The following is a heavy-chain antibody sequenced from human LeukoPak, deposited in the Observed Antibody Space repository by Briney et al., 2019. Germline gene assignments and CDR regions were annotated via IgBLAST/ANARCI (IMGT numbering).Heavy chain of an antibody. Sequence: SETLSLTCTVSGGSISSSSYYWGWIRQPPGKGLEWIGEINHSGSTNYNPSLKSRVTISVDTSKNQFSLKLSSVTAADTAVYYCARHRGIAAAGHNPFQHWGQGTLVTVSS. CDR1: GGSISSSSYY. CDR2: INHSGST. D-gene: IGHD6-13*01. V-gene: IGHV4-39*01. J-gene: IGHJ1*01. CDR3: ARHRGIAAAGHNPFQH.